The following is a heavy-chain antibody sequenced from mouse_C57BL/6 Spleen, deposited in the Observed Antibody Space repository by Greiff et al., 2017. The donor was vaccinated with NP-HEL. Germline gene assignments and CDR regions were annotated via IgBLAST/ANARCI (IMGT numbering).Heavy chain of an antibody. D-gene: IGHD1-1*01. CDR2: ISDGGSYT. V-gene: IGHV5-4*01. CDR3: ARGGVVAHFDY. Sequence: EVQGVESGGGLVKPGGSLKLSCAASGFTFSSYAMSWVRQTPEKRLEWVATISDGGSYTYYPDNVKGRFTISRDNAKNNLYLQMSHLKSEDTAMYYCARGGVVAHFDYWGQGTTLTVSS. J-gene: IGHJ2*01. CDR1: GFTFSSYA.